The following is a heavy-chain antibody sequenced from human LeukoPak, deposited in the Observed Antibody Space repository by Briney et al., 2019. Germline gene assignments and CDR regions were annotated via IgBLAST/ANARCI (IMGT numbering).Heavy chain of an antibody. CDR1: GGSFSGYY. CDR2: INHSGST. D-gene: IGHD2-8*02. J-gene: IGHJ3*01. V-gene: IGHV4-34*01. Sequence: PETLSLTCAVYGGSFSGYYWSWTRQPPGKGLEWIGEINHSGSTNYNPSLKSRVTISVDTSKNQFSLKLSSVTAADTAVYYCARGPVLAGGQGTMVTVSS. CDR3: ARGPVLA.